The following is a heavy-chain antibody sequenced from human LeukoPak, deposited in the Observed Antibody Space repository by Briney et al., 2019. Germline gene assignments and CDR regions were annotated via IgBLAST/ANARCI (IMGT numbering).Heavy chain of an antibody. V-gene: IGHV4-39*07. D-gene: IGHD6-6*01. Sequence: PSETLSLTCTVSGGSISSSSYYWGWIRQPPGKGLEWIGSIYYSGSTYYNPSLKSRVTISVDTSKNQFSLKLSSVTAADTAVYYCARVRNEYSSSSGEHYWGQGTLVTVSS. CDR1: GGSISSSSYY. CDR2: IYYSGST. J-gene: IGHJ4*02. CDR3: ARVRNEYSSSSGEHY.